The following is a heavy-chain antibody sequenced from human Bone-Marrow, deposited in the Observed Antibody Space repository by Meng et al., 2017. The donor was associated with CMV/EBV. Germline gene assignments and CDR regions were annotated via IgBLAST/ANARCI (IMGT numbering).Heavy chain of an antibody. CDR3: ASHLFYDSSGYYYVEGAFDI. CDR2: ISSSSSYI. D-gene: IGHD3-22*01. CDR1: GFTFSSYS. V-gene: IGHV3-21*01. J-gene: IGHJ3*02. Sequence: GGSLRLSCAASGFTFSSYSMNWVRQAPGKGLEWVSSISSSSSYIYYADSVKGRFTISRDNAKNSLYLQMNSLRAEDTAVYYCASHLFYDSSGYYYVEGAFDIWGQGTTVTVSS.